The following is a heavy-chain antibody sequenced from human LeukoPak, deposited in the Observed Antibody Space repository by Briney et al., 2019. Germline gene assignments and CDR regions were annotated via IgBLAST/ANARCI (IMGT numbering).Heavy chain of an antibody. Sequence: SVKVSCKASGGTFSSYTISWVRQAPGQGLEWMGRIIPILGIANYAQRFQGRVTITADKSTSTAYMELSSLRSEDTAVYYCARDSYDFWSGRFYNYYYMDVWGKGTTVTVSS. D-gene: IGHD3-3*01. CDR2: IIPILGIA. V-gene: IGHV1-69*04. J-gene: IGHJ6*03. CDR1: GGTFSSYT. CDR3: ARDSYDFWSGRFYNYYYMDV.